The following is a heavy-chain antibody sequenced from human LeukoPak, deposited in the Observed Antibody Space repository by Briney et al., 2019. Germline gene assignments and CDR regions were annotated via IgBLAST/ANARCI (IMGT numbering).Heavy chain of an antibody. CDR1: GYTFIGYF. Sequence: ASVKVSCKASGYTFIGYFMHWVRQAPGQGLEWMGIINPSGGSTTYAQKFQGRVTMTRDTSTSTVYVELSSLRSEDTAVYYRARGTTNGFSYWGQGTLVTVSS. V-gene: IGHV1-46*01. J-gene: IGHJ4*02. CDR2: INPSGGST. CDR3: ARGTTNGFSY. D-gene: IGHD4-11*01.